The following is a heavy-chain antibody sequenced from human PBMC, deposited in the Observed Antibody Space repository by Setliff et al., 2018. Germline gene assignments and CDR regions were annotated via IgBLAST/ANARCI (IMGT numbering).Heavy chain of an antibody. V-gene: IGHV4-39*07. D-gene: IGHD6-13*01. J-gene: IGHJ4*02. CDR1: GGSISSSSYY. CDR3: AGFAGSSWVDY. CDR2: IYYSGST. Sequence: PSETLSLTCTVSGGSISSSSYYWGWIRQPPGKGLEWIGSIYYSGSTYYNPSLKSRVTISVDTSKNQFSLKLSSVTAADTAVYYCAGFAGSSWVDYWSRGTLVTVSS.